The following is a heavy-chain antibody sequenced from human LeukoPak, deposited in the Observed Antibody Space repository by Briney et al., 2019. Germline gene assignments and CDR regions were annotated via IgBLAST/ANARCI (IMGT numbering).Heavy chain of an antibody. V-gene: IGHV1-2*02. CDR2: INPNSGGT. CDR1: GYTFTGYY. J-gene: IGHJ6*02. Sequence: ASVKVSCKASGYTFTGYYMHWVRQAPGQGLEWMGWINPNSGGTNYAQKFQGRVTMTRDTSISTAYMELSRLRSDDTAVYYCARWGGGLPTFKDYYYYGMDVWGQGTTVTVSS. D-gene: IGHD3-16*01. CDR3: ARWGGGLPTFKDYYYYGMDV.